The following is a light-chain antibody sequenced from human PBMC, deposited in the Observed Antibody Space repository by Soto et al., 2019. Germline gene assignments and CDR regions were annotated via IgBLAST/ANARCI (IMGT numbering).Light chain of an antibody. CDR2: GAS. V-gene: IGKV3-20*01. CDR1: QSVNNNY. Sequence: EIVLTQSPGTLSLSPGERATLSCRASQSVNNNYLAWYQQKRGQAHRLLGDGASTRATGIPDRFSGSVSGKDVALTISRLEPEDCAVYYCQQYGRSLTFGGGTNVEIK. CDR3: QQYGRSLT. J-gene: IGKJ4*01.